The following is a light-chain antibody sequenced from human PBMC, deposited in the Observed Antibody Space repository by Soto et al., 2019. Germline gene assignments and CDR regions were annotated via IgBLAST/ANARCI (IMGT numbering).Light chain of an antibody. CDR3: QQYKSWFT. CDR2: DAS. CDR1: RSINNN. J-gene: IGKJ2*01. Sequence: IVMTQSPATLSVSPGERTTLSCRTSRSINNNLAWYQQKPGQAPRLLIYDASTGATDIPARFSGSGSGTEFTLTITSLQSEDSAVYYCQQYKSWFTFGQGTKLEIK. V-gene: IGKV3-15*01.